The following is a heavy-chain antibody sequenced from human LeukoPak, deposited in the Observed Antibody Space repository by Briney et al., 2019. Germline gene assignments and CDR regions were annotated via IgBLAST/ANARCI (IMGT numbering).Heavy chain of an antibody. J-gene: IGHJ4*02. CDR3: ARDESGTTQGDSDY. Sequence: ASVNVSCKASGYTFTRYYIHWLRQAPGQGLEWMGIIDPSGGSRSYAQKFQGRVTITRDTATSTVYMELSSLRSEDTAVYYCARDESGTTQGDSDYWGQGTRVTVSS. D-gene: IGHD1-1*01. CDR1: GYTFTRYY. V-gene: IGHV1-46*01. CDR2: IDPSGGSR.